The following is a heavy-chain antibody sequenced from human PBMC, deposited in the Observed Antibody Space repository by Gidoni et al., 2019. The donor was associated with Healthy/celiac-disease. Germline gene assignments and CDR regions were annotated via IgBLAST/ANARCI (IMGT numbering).Heavy chain of an antibody. D-gene: IGHD1-26*01. V-gene: IGHV3-15*01. CDR1: GFTFSNAW. Sequence: EVQLVESGGGLVKPGGSLRLSCAASGFTFSNAWMSWVRQAPGKGREWVGRIKSKTDGGTTDYAAPVKGRFTISRDDSKNTLYLQMNSLKTEDTAVYYCFSGSYGRGAFDIWGQGTMVTVSS. J-gene: IGHJ3*02. CDR2: IKSKTDGGTT. CDR3: FSGSYGRGAFDI.